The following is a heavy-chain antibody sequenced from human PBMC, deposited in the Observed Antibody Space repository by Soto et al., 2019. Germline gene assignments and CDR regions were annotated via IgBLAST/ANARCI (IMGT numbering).Heavy chain of an antibody. Sequence: QVQLQQRGAGLLRPSETLSLTCAVSTESLRGYYWTWIRQSPGKGLEWIGEISQSGSTNYNPSLESRVTLSVDTSKSEFSLHLTSMTAADTALYYCARGLFSSGWYSYFDPWGQGTPVTVSS. CDR2: ISQSGST. CDR1: TESLRGYY. V-gene: IGHV4-34*01. CDR3: ARGLFSSGWYSYFDP. D-gene: IGHD6-19*01. J-gene: IGHJ5*02.